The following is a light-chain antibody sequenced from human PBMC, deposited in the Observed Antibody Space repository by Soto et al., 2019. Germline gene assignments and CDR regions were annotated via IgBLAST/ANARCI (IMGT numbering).Light chain of an antibody. J-gene: IGKJ2*01. CDR2: WAS. Sequence: DIMMTQSPDSLAVSLGERVTINCKSSQNLLYSVNNKNYLVWYQQKPGQPPKLLIYWASTRESGVPDRFSGRGSGTDFTLTISSLQAEDVAVYYCQQYSSTPYNFGQGPRWIS. V-gene: IGKV4-1*01. CDR1: QNLLYSVNNKNY. CDR3: QQYSSTPYN.